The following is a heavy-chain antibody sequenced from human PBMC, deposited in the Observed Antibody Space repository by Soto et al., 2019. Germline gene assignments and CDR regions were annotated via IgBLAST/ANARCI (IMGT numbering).Heavy chain of an antibody. CDR1: GFTFSSYA. D-gene: IGHD3-10*01. J-gene: IGHJ4*02. Sequence: GGSLRLSCAASGFTFSSYAMSWVRQAPGKGLEWVSAISGSGGSTYYADSVKGRFTISRDNSKNTLYLQMNSLRAEDTAVYYCAKAYHPPYYYGSGSYYLDYWGQGTLVTVSS. V-gene: IGHV3-23*01. CDR2: ISGSGGST. CDR3: AKAYHPPYYYGSGSYYLDY.